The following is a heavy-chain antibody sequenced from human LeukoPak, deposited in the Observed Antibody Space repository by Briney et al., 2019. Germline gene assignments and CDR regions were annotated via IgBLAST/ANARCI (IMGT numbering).Heavy chain of an antibody. J-gene: IGHJ6*02. D-gene: IGHD3-22*01. CDR2: INHSGST. CDR1: GGSFSGYY. V-gene: IGHV4-34*01. Sequence: SETLSLTCAVYGGSFSGYYWSWIRQPPGKGLEWIGEINHSGSTNCNPSLKSRVTISVDTSKNQFSLKLSSVTAADTAVYYCARDRGLTYYYDSSGYDKTNYYYYYGMDVWGQGTTVTVSS. CDR3: ARDRGLTYYYDSSGYDKTNYYYYYGMDV.